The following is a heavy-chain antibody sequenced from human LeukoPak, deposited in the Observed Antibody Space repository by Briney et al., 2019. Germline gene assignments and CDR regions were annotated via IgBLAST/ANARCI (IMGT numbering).Heavy chain of an antibody. CDR2: FYYSGST. D-gene: IGHD4-17*01. J-gene: IGHJ6*02. Sequence: PSETLSLTCTVSGGSVSSGSYYWSWIRQPPGRGLEWIGYFYYSGSTNYNTSLKSRVTISVDKSKNQFSLELSSVTAADSAFYYCARGNRSGEHYYYYYGMDVWGQGTTVTVSS. CDR3: ARGNRSGEHYYYYYGMDV. V-gene: IGHV4-61*01. CDR1: GGSVSSGSYY.